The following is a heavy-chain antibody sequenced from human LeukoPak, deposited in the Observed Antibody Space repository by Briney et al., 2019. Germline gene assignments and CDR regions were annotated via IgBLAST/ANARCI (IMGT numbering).Heavy chain of an antibody. D-gene: IGHD6-19*01. Sequence: GGSLRLACAASGFTFSDFYMSWIRQAPGKGLEWVSYISSSGSTIYYADSVKGRFTISRDNAKNSLYLQMNSLRAEDTAAYYCARRSGSSDWYFYFDYWGQGTLVTVSS. CDR1: GFTFSDFY. CDR2: ISSSGSTI. V-gene: IGHV3-11*01. CDR3: ARRSGSSDWYFYFDY. J-gene: IGHJ4*02.